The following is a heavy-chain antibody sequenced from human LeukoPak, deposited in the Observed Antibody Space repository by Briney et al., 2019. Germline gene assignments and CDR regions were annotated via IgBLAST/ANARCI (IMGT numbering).Heavy chain of an antibody. D-gene: IGHD6-25*01. CDR1: GFTFSSYT. CDR2: IGTSSTTI. V-gene: IGHV3-48*01. Sequence: GGSLRLSCAASGFTFSSYTMNWVRQPPGKGLEWVSNIGTSSTTIYYADSVKGRFTIPRDNAKNSLYLQMNSLRADDTAVYYCARFAAGGSYYYYMDVWGKGTTVTVSS. CDR3: ARFAAGGSYYYYMDV. J-gene: IGHJ6*03.